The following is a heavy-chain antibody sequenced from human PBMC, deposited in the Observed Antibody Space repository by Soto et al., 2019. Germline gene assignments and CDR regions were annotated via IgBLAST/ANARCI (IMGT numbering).Heavy chain of an antibody. V-gene: IGHV4-30-4*01. CDR1: GDSISTVDYF. CDR3: ARGRYCLTGRCFPNWFDS. CDR2: IYKSTTT. Sequence: QVHLLESGPGLVKPSQTLSLTCSVSGDSISTVDYFWAWIRQPPGQALEYIGYIYKSTTTYYNPSLASRVAISLDTSKSQFSLNVTSVTAADTAVYFCARGRYCLTGRCFPNWFDSWGQGTLVTVSS. J-gene: IGHJ5*01. D-gene: IGHD2-15*01.